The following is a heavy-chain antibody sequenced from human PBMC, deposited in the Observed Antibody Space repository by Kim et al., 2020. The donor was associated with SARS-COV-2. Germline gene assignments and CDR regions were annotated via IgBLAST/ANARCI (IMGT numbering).Heavy chain of an antibody. CDR1: GFTFTNAW. D-gene: IGHD6-13*01. Sequence: GGSLRLSCVASGFTFTSGFTFTNAWMHWVRQAPGKGLEWVGRIKSKSHGETTDYTAPVKGRFIISRDDSKKTVYLQMNSLKAEDTAVYYCTTGAGGYFD. CDR2: IKSKSHGETT. J-gene: IGHJ4*01. CDR3: TTGAGGYFD. V-gene: IGHV3-15*01.